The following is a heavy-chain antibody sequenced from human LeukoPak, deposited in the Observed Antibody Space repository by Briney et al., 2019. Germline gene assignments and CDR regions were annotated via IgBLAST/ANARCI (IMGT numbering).Heavy chain of an antibody. V-gene: IGHV3-49*04. CDR2: IRSKAYGGTT. CDR3: KRYYYDRTYDY. J-gene: IGHJ4*02. CDR1: GFIFGDYA. Sequence: PGGSLRLSCTTSGFIFGDYAMTWVRQAPGKGLEWVGFIRSKAYGGTTEYAASVKGRFTISRDDSKSIAYLQMNSLKTEDTAVYYCKRYYYDRTYDYWGQGTLVTVSS. D-gene: IGHD3-22*01.